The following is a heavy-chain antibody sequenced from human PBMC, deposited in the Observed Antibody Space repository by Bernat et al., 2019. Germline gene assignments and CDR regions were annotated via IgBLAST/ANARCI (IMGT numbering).Heavy chain of an antibody. V-gene: IGHV2-70*15. CDR3: AHTLAPHWYFDL. J-gene: IGHJ2*01. CDR2: IDWDDDK. Sequence: QVTLRESGPALVKPTQTLTLTCTFSGFSLSTSGMCVSWIRQPPGKALEWLARIDWDDDKYYSTSLKTRLTISKDTSKNQVVLTMTNMDPVDTATYYCAHTLAPHWYFDLWGRGTLVTVSS. CDR1: GFSLSTSGMC.